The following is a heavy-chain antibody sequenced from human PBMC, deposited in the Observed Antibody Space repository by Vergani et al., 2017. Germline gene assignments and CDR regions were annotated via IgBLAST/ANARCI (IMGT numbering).Heavy chain of an antibody. Sequence: QVQLVQSGAEVKKPGASVKVSCKASGHTFTSYGISWVRQAPGQGLEWMGWISAYNGNTNYTQKLQGRVTMTTDTSTSTAYMELRSLRSDDTAVYYCAREGPHYDFWSGYYTPYYFDYWGQGTLVTVSS. V-gene: IGHV1-18*01. CDR3: AREGPHYDFWSGYYTPYYFDY. D-gene: IGHD3-3*01. CDR1: GHTFTSYG. J-gene: IGHJ4*02. CDR2: ISAYNGNT.